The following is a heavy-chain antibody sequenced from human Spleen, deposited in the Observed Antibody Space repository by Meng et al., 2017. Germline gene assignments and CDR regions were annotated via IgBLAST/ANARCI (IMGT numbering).Heavy chain of an antibody. CDR3: VKGTPGRSYCDY. CDR1: AYASGTDG. Sequence: QVHLLQSGPEVKNPGASVRVSCTASAYASGTDGISWVRQAPGQGLEWMGWFVNYGDTYPAPKFQGRVTMTTDTYTNTVFMELRSLTSDDTAVYYCVKGTPGRSYCDYWGPGTLVTVSS. D-gene: IGHD3-10*01. J-gene: IGHJ4*02. V-gene: IGHV1-18*01. CDR2: FVNYGDT.